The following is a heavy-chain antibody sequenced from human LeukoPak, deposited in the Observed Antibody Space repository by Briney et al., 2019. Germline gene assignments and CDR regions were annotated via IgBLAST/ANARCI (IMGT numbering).Heavy chain of an antibody. D-gene: IGHD4-11*01. CDR2: ITSGDST. CDR1: GFTFSNYA. J-gene: IGHJ4*02. V-gene: IGHV3-23*01. CDR3: AKDPKPTTGRQPPSY. Sequence: GGSLRLSCAASGFTFSNYAMSWVRQAPGKGLEWVSTITSGDSTYYADSVKGRFTISRDNSKNTLYLQMNSLRAEDTAVYYCAKDPKPTTGRQPPSYWGQGTLVTVSS.